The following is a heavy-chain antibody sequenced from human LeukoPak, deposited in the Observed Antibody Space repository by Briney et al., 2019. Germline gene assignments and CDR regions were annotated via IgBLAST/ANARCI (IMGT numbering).Heavy chain of an antibody. CDR1: GGSISSYY. V-gene: IGHV4-4*07. J-gene: IGHJ4*02. CDR3: ARDSVGAIFDY. Sequence: SETLSLTXTVSGGSISSYYWNWIRQPAGKGLEWIGRIYSFGSTYYNPSLWSRVTMSVDASKNQFSLSLTSVTAADTAVYYCARDSVGAIFDYWAQGPLVTVSS. CDR2: IYSFGST. D-gene: IGHD1-26*01.